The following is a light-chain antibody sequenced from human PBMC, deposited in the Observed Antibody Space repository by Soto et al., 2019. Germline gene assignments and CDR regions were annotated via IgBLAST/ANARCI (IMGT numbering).Light chain of an antibody. CDR1: QSISSY. CDR2: GAS. V-gene: IGKV1-39*01. J-gene: IGKJ2*03. Sequence: DIQMTQSPSSLSASVGDRVTITCRASQSISSYLNWYQQKPGKAPKLLIYGASSLQSGVPSRFSGSGSGKDFTLTISSLQPEDFATYYCQQTCSSPYSFGQGTKREIK. CDR3: QQTCSSPYS.